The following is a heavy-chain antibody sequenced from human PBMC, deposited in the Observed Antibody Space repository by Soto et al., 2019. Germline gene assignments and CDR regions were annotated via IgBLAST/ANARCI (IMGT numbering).Heavy chain of an antibody. J-gene: IGHJ5*02. D-gene: IGHD3-22*01. V-gene: IGHV4-30-2*01. CDR1: GGSFSSGGYS. CDR2: MYHTGST. Sequence: PSETLSLTCAVSGGSFSSGGYSWSWIRQAPGKGLEWIGYMYHTGSTFYNPSRKSRVTISLDKSQDQSSLEVNSVTAAHTAVYYCARQAKSGYNWFDPWGQGILVTVYS. CDR3: ARQAKSGYNWFDP.